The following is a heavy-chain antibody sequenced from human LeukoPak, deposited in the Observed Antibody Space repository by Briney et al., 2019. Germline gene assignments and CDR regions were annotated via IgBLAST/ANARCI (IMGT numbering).Heavy chain of an antibody. D-gene: IGHD2-2*01. CDR2: ISAYNGNT. V-gene: IGHV1-18*04. CDR1: GYTFTSYG. Sequence: ASVKVSCKASGYTFTSYGISWVRQAPGQVLEWMGWISAYNGNTNYAQKLQGRVTMTTDTSTSTAYMELRSLRSDDTAVYYCARGLWRVPAAGALDYWGQGTLVTVSS. CDR3: ARGLWRVPAAGALDY. J-gene: IGHJ4*02.